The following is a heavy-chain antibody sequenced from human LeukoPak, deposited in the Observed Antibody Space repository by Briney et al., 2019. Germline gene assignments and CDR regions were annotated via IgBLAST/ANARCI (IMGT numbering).Heavy chain of an antibody. J-gene: IGHJ4*02. CDR1: GHTLTELS. V-gene: IGHV1-24*01. CDR2: FDPEDGET. Sequence: ASVKVSCKVSGHTLTELSMHWVRQAPGKGLEWMGGFDPEDGETIYAQKFQGRVTITADESTSTAYMELSSLRSEDTAVYYCARDASGSYFYWGQGTLVTVSS. CDR3: ARDASGSYFY. D-gene: IGHD1-26*01.